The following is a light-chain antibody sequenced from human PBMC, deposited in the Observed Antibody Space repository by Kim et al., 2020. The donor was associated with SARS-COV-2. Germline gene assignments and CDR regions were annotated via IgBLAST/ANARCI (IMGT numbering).Light chain of an antibody. CDR2: QDT. CDR1: NPANKY. CDR3: QAWDRASVV. J-gene: IGLJ2*01. Sequence: SYELTQPPSVSVSPGQTASIPCSGDNPANKYVCWSQQRPAQSPVLAMYQDTKRPSATPDRLSGPTSAHTAPLTISGTQALDEADHYCQAWDRASVVFGGG. V-gene: IGLV3-1*01.